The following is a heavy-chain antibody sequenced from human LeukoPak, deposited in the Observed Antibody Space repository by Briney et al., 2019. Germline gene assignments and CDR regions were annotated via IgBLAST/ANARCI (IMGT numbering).Heavy chain of an antibody. CDR2: ISYDGSNK. J-gene: IGHJ6*04. V-gene: IGHV3-30*04. D-gene: IGHD3-10*02. Sequence: GGSLRLSCAASGFTFSSYAMHWVRQAPGKGLEWVAVISYDGSNKYYADSVKGRFTISRDNSKNSLYLQMNSLRAEDTAVYYCAELGITMIGGVWGKGTTVTISS. CDR1: GFTFSSYA. CDR3: AELGITMIGGV.